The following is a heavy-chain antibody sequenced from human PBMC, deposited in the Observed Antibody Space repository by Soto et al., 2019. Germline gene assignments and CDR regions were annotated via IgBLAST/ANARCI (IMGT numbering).Heavy chain of an antibody. CDR1: GYNFGSAW. CDR2: IKPGTSDI. V-gene: IGHV5-51*01. J-gene: IGHJ4*02. Sequence: GESLKISCKGVGYNFGSAWIGWVRQMPGKGLEWMGLIKPGTSDIRYSPPFRGQVTISADGAVTTAYLHWGGLKAADSAMYYSARQHSLICDSRRKGTPVTV. D-gene: IGHD2-15*01. CDR3: ARQHSLICDS.